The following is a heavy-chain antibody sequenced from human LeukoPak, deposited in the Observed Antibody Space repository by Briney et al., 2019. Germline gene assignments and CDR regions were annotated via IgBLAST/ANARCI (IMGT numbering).Heavy chain of an antibody. Sequence: PSETLSLTCTVSGGSISSSSYYWGWIRQPPGKGLEWIGSIFYSGSTYYNPSLKSRVTISVDTSKNQFSLKLSSVTAADTAVYYCARIPRGSSWVYYYYGMDVWGQGTTVTVSS. J-gene: IGHJ6*02. V-gene: IGHV4-39*01. CDR1: GGSISSSSYY. CDR3: ARIPRGSSWVYYYYGMDV. D-gene: IGHD6-13*01. CDR2: IFYSGST.